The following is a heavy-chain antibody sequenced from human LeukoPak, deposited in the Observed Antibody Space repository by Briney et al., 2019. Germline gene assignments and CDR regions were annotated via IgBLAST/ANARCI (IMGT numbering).Heavy chain of an antibody. CDR2: ISVTGGNT. CDR3: AKDLKGFDY. J-gene: IGHJ4*02. CDR1: GFTFSSSA. Sequence: GGSLRLSCAASGFTFSSSAMSWVRQAPGKGLEWVSGISVTGGNTYYADSVKGRFTISRDISKNTLYLQMNSLRAEDTAVYYCAKDLKGFDYWGQGTLVTGSP. V-gene: IGHV3-23*01.